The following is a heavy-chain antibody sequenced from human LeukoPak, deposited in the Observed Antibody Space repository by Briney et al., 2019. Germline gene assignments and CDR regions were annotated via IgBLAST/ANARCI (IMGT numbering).Heavy chain of an antibody. J-gene: IGHJ4*02. CDR3: ASFWEYCSSTSCYFNFDY. CDR1: GGSISSYY. V-gene: IGHV4-4*07. CDR2: IYTSGST. Sequence: SETLSLTCTVSGGSISSYYWSWIRQPAGKGLEWIGRIYTSGSTNYNPSLKSRVIISVDTSKNQFSLKLSSVTAADTAVYYCASFWEYCSSTSCYFNFDYWGQGTLVTVSS. D-gene: IGHD2-2*01.